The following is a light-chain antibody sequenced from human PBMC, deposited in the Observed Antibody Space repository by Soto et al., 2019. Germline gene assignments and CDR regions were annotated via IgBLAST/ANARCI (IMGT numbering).Light chain of an antibody. J-gene: IGKJ1*01. CDR3: QHMRT. V-gene: IGKV1-5*01. CDR1: KNINNW. CDR2: DAS. Sequence: DIQMNQTHSTLSASVGDRVTITCRASKNINNWIAWYQQKPGKAPKFLIYDASTLESGVPSRFSGSGFGTEFSLIISSLQPDDFGSYYCQHMRTFGQGTKVDI.